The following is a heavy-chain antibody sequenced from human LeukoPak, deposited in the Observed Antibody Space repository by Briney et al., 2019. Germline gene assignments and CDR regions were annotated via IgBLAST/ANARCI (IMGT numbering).Heavy chain of an antibody. CDR1: GYSISSGYY. CDR3: AFRSITMVRGVIHLFDY. CDR2: IYHSGST. Sequence: PSETLSLTCAVSGYSISSGYYWGWIRQPPGKGLEWIGSIYHSGSTYYNPSLKSRVTISVDTSKNQSSLKLSSVTAADTAVYYCAFRSITMVRGVIHLFDYWGQGTLVTVSS. V-gene: IGHV4-38-2*01. D-gene: IGHD3-10*01. J-gene: IGHJ4*02.